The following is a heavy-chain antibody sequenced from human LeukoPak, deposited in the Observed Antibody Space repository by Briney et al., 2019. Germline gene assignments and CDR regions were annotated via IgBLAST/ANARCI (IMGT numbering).Heavy chain of an antibody. CDR3: ASQYSGSYLDYFDY. Sequence: GGSLRLSCAASGFTFSSYAMHWVRQAPGKGLEWVAVISNDGSNKYYADSVNGRFTISRDNSKNTLYLQMNSLRVEDTAVYYCASQYSGSYLDYFDYWGQGTLVTVSS. D-gene: IGHD1-26*01. J-gene: IGHJ4*02. CDR2: ISNDGSNK. CDR1: GFTFSSYA. V-gene: IGHV3-30-3*01.